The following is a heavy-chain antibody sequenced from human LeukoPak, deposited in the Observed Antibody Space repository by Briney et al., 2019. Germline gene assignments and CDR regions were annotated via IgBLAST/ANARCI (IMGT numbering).Heavy chain of an antibody. D-gene: IGHD6-19*01. CDR2: IRSKAYGGTT. V-gene: IGHV3-49*03. CDR1: GFTFGGYA. Sequence: GGSLRLSCTASGFTFGGYAMSWFRQAPGKGLEWVGFIRSKAYGGTTEYAASVKGRFTISRDDSKSIAYLQMNSLKTEDTAVYYCTRTRAVAGTPYYFDYWGQGTLLTVSS. CDR3: TRTRAVAGTPYYFDY. J-gene: IGHJ4*02.